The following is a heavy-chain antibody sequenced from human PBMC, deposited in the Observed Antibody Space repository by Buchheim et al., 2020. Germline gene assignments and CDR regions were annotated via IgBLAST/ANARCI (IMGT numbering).Heavy chain of an antibody. D-gene: IGHD1-26*01. CDR1: GFTFSSYG. V-gene: IGHV3-33*01. CDR2: IWYDGSNK. CDR3: AREEAGALN. J-gene: IGHJ4*02. Sequence: QVQLVESGGGVVQPGRSLRLSCAASGFTFSSYGMHWVRQAPGKGLEWVAVIWYDGSNKYYADSVKGRFTISRDNAKNSLYLQMNRLRAEDTAVYYCAREEAGALNWGQGNLGTVSS.